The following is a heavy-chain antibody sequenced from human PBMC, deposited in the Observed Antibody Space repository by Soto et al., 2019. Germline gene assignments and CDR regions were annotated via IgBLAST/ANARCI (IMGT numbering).Heavy chain of an antibody. CDR1: GGPMNNYY. CDR3: PRQGFGELHGLVDV. D-gene: IGHD3-10*01. CDR2: MGYNGFT. J-gene: IGHJ6*02. Sequence: QVQLQESGPGLVKPSETLSLTCTISGGPMNNYYCSWFRQPRGQGLEWIGYMGYNGFTRYNPSLRXXVXXSLDTAENQFSLNLSSVTAADTAPSYCPRQGFGELHGLVDVWGQGITVTVSS. V-gene: IGHV4-59*08.